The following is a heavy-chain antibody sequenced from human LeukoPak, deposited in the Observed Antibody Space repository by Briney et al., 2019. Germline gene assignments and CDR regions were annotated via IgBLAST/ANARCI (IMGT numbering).Heavy chain of an antibody. CDR2: ISYDGSNK. Sequence: GGSLRLSCSTSGFTFGSYGMTWVRQAPGKGLEWVAVISYDGSNKYYADSVKGRFTISRDNSKNTLYLQMNSLRAEDTAVYYCAKDRLVVVPAAMPKARGLFDYWGQGTLVTVSS. CDR3: AKDRLVVVPAAMPKARGLFDY. V-gene: IGHV3-30*18. D-gene: IGHD2-2*01. J-gene: IGHJ4*02. CDR1: GFTFGSYG.